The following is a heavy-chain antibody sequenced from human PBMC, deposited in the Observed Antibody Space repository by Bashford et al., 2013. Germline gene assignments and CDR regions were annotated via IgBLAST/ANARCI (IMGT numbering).Heavy chain of an antibody. J-gene: IGHJ3*02. CDR3: ATVLLYYYDSSGMMSFDI. CDR1: GYTFTSYY. D-gene: IGHD3-22*01. Sequence: VASVKVSCKASGYTFTSYYMHWVRQAPGQGLEWMGIINPSGGSTTYAQKFQGRVTMTRDTSTSTVYMELSSLRSEDTAVYYCATVLLYYYDSSGMMSFDIVGPRTMVTVS. CDR2: INPSGGST. V-gene: IGHV1-46*01.